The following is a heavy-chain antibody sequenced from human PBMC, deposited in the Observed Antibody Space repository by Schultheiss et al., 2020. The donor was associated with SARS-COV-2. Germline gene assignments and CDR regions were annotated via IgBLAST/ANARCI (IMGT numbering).Heavy chain of an antibody. CDR3: AREGASSNFYGMDV. CDR2: IIPIFGTA. J-gene: IGHJ6*02. V-gene: IGHV1-69*05. CDR1: GGTFSSYA. Sequence: SVKVSCKASGGTFSSYAISWVRQAPGQGLEWMGGIIPIFGTANYAQKFQGRVTMTTDTSTSTAYMELRSLRSDDTAVYYCAREGASSNFYGMDVWGQGTTVTVSS. D-gene: IGHD2-2*01.